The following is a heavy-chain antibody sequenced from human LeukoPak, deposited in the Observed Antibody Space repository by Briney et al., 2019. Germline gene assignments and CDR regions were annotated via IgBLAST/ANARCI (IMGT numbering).Heavy chain of an antibody. V-gene: IGHV4-59*01. CDR3: TRGSIAYYYMDV. D-gene: IGHD3-22*01. CDR1: GGSINSYY. Sequence: SETLSLTCTVSGGSINSYYWSWIRQPPGKGLEWIGNIYYSGSTNYNPSLKSRVTISVDTSKNQFSLKLSSVTAADTAVYYCTRGSIAYYYMDVWGKGTTVTISS. J-gene: IGHJ6*03. CDR2: IYYSGST.